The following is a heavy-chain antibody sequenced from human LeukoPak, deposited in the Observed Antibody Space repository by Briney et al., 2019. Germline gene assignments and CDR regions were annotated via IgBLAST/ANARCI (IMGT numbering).Heavy chain of an antibody. Sequence: SETLSLTCTVSGGSISSYYWSWIRQPPGKGLEWIGYIHYSGSTNYNPSLKSRVTISGDTSKNQFSLKLSSVTAADTAVYYCARAKGSHTYFYGMDVWGQGTTVTVSS. CDR2: IHYSGST. CDR3: ARAKGSHTYFYGMDV. J-gene: IGHJ6*02. D-gene: IGHD6-13*01. V-gene: IGHV4-59*01. CDR1: GGSISSYY.